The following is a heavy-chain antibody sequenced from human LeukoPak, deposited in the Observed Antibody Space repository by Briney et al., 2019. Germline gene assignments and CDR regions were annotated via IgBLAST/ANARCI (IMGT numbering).Heavy chain of an antibody. CDR3: ARHEHDSSGYYYSQPSPFDY. CDR2: IYYSGST. CDR1: GGSISSYY. D-gene: IGHD3-22*01. J-gene: IGHJ4*02. V-gene: IGHV4-59*08. Sequence: SETLSLTCTVSGGSISSYYWSWIRQPPGKGLEWIGYIYYSGSTNYNPSLKSRVTISVDTSKNQFSLKLSSVTAADTAVYYCARHEHDSSGYYYSQPSPFDYWGQGTLVTVSS.